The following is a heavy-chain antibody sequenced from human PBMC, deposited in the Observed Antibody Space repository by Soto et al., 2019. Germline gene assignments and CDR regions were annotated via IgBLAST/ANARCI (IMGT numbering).Heavy chain of an antibody. J-gene: IGHJ6*01. CDR3: ARRGSGSYYNNIYYGMDV. D-gene: IGHD3-10*01. Sequence: QVQLQESGPGLVKPSETLSLTCTVSGGSISSYYWSWIRQPPGKGLEWIGYIYYSGSTNYNPSLKSRVTISVDTSKNQFSLKLSSVTAADTAVYYCARRGSGSYYNNIYYGMDVW. CDR2: IYYSGST. CDR1: GGSISSYY. V-gene: IGHV4-59*08.